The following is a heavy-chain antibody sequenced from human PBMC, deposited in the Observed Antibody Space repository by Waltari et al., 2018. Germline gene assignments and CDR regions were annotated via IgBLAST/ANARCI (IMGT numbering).Heavy chain of an antibody. CDR2: INPSGGRT. V-gene: IGHV1-46*01. J-gene: IGHJ3*02. CDR3: AKGPPPPPYYDYIWGSYMAPGSAFDI. D-gene: IGHD3-16*01. CDR1: GYTFTSYY. Sequence: QVQLVQSGAEVKKPGASVKVSCKASGYTFTSYYMHWVRQAPGQGLEWMGIINPSGGRTKYGKKVQGRVTMNRDTSTGTVYMGLGSLRSEDTAVYYCAKGPPPPPYYDYIWGSYMAPGSAFDIWGQGTMVTVSS.